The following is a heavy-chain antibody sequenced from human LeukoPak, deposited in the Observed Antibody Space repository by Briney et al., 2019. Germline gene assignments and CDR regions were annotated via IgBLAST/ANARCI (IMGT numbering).Heavy chain of an antibody. CDR2: INHSGST. D-gene: IGHD3-22*01. CDR1: GGSFSGYY. CDR3: ARDKSYYDSSGYYYPAPFDY. Sequence: PSETLSLTCAVYGGSFSGYYWSWIRQPPGKGLEWIGEINHSGSTNYNPSLKSRVTISVDTSKNQFSLKLSSVTAADTAVYYCARDKSYYDSSGYYYPAPFDYWGQGTLVTVSS. J-gene: IGHJ4*02. V-gene: IGHV4-34*01.